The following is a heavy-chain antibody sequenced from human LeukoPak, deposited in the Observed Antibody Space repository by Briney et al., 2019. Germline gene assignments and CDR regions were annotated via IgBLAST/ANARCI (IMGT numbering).Heavy chain of an antibody. CDR3: AREFTL. CDR1: GYSISSGYY. Sequence: SETLSLTCGVSGYSISSGYYWGWIRQPPGKGLEWIGSIYHSGRTYYNPSLKSRVTISVDTSKNQFSLKLTSVTAADTAVYYCAREFTLWGQGTLVTVSS. V-gene: IGHV4-38-2*01. J-gene: IGHJ4*02. D-gene: IGHD3-10*01. CDR2: IYHSGRT.